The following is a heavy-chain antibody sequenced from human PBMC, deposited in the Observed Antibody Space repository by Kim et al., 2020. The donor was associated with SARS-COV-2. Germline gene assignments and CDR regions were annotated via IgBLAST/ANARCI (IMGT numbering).Heavy chain of an antibody. Sequence: SRVTISVDTSKNQFSLKLSSVTAADAAVYYCARSSPEYYYDISGPLLFDYWGQGTLVTVSS. CDR3: ARSSPEYYYDISGPLLFDY. V-gene: IGHV4-59*01. J-gene: IGHJ4*02. D-gene: IGHD3-22*01.